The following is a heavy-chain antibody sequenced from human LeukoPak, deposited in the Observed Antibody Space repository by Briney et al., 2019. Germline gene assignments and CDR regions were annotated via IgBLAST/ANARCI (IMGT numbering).Heavy chain of an antibody. J-gene: IGHJ4*02. V-gene: IGHV5-51*01. CDR2: IYPGDSDT. D-gene: IGHD4-11*01. Sequence: GESLKISCRGSGYTFVDYWSGWVRQVPGKGLEWMGIIYPGDSDTIYSPSFQGQVTISADKSLSTAYLQWSSLKASDTAIYYCARRGGTTLDYWGQGTLVTVSS. CDR3: ARRGGTTLDY. CDR1: GYTFVDYW.